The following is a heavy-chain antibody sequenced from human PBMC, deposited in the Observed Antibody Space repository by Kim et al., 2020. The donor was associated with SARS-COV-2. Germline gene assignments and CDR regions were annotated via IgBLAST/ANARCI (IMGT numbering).Heavy chain of an antibody. Sequence: ASVKVSCKASGYTFTSYAMHWVRQAPGQRLEWMGWINAGNGNTKYSQKFQGRVTITRDTSASTAYMELSSLRSEDTAVYYCARAGHVLRFLEWLPTRTDFDYWGQGTLVTVSS. V-gene: IGHV1-3*01. J-gene: IGHJ4*02. CDR2: INAGNGNT. D-gene: IGHD3-3*01. CDR1: GYTFTSYA. CDR3: ARAGHVLRFLEWLPTRTDFDY.